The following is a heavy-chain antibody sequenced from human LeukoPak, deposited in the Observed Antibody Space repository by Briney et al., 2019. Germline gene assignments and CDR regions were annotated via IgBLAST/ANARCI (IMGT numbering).Heavy chain of an antibody. CDR3: AKRGVVIRVILVGFHKEAYYFES. J-gene: IGHJ4*02. CDR1: GITLSNYG. CDR2: ISDSGGST. V-gene: IGHV3-23*01. D-gene: IGHD3/OR15-3a*01. Sequence: PGGSLRLSCAVSGITLSNYGMSWVRQAPGKGLEWVAGISDSGGSTKYADSVKGRFTISRDNPKNTLFLQMNGLRAEDTAVYFCAKRGVVIRVILVGFHKEAYYFESWGQGALVTVSS.